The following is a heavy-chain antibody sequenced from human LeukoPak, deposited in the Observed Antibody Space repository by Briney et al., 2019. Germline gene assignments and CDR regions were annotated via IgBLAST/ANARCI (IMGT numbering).Heavy chain of an antibody. J-gene: IGHJ3*01. CDR2: LNTNNGDT. Sequence: ASVKVSCKASGYTFTDYYMHWVRQAPGQGLEWMGWLNTNNGDTGSAQKFQGRVAMTRDTSIRTAYMELSRLTSDDTAIYYCAREPLAVTAANNAFDFWGQGTMVTVSS. CDR1: GYTFTDYY. CDR3: AREPLAVTAANNAFDF. V-gene: IGHV1-2*02. D-gene: IGHD2-15*01.